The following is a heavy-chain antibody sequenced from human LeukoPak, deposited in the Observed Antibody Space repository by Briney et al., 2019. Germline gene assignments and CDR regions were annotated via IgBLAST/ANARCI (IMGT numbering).Heavy chain of an antibody. J-gene: IGHJ4*02. Sequence: PSQTLSLTCTVSGGSISSGSYYWSWIRQPAGKGLEWIGRIYTSGSTNYNPSLKSRVTISVDTSKNQFSLKPSSVTAADTAVYYCARVTTGGYYNCWGQGTLVTVSS. CDR1: GGSISSGSYY. CDR3: ARVTTGGYYNC. CDR2: IYTSGST. D-gene: IGHD3-22*01. V-gene: IGHV4-61*02.